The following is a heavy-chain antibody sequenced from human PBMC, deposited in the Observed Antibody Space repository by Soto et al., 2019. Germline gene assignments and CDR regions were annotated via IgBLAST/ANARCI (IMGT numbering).Heavy chain of an antibody. V-gene: IGHV3-66*01. Sequence: GGSLRLSCAASGLTVCSNYMSWVRQAPGKGLEWVSVIYSGGSTYYADSVKGRFTISRDNSKNTLYLQMNSLRAEDTAVYYCARDPAFDIWGQGTMVTVSS. J-gene: IGHJ3*02. CDR2: IYSGGST. CDR3: ARDPAFDI. CDR1: GLTVCSNY.